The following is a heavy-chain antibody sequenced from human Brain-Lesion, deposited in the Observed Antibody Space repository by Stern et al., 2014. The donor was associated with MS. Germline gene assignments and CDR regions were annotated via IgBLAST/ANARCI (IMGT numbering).Heavy chain of an antibody. CDR1: GHPLTALA. J-gene: IGHJ4*02. V-gene: IGHV1-24*01. Sequence: QVQLVESGPEVKTPAASVSVSCNVSGHPLTALAMHWLRQLPGKGLECMGNFDPEDAETVYAQKFQGRLTMTEDTSTGTAYMKLTALRSDDTAVYYCATDRVIKWGPGTLVTVSS. CDR2: FDPEDAET. D-gene: IGHD2/OR15-2a*01. CDR3: ATDRVIK.